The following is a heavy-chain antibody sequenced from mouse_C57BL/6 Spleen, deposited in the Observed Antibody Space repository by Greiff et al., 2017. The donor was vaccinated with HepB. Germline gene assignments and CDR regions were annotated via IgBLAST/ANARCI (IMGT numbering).Heavy chain of an antibody. J-gene: IGHJ1*03. Sequence: QVQLQQPGAELVKPGASVKLSCKASGYTFTSYWMQWVKQRPGQGLEWIGEIDPSDSYTNYNQKFKGKTTLTVDTSSSTAYMQLSSLTSEDSAVYYWSRWDYYGSSYWYFDVWGTGTTVTVSS. V-gene: IGHV1-50*01. CDR3: SRWDYYGSSYWYFDV. CDR1: GYTFTSYW. CDR2: IDPSDSYT. D-gene: IGHD1-1*01.